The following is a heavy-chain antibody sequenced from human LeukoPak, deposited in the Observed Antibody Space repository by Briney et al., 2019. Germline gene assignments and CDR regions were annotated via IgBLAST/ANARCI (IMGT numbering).Heavy chain of an antibody. CDR3: ARGRYPDY. J-gene: IGHJ4*02. D-gene: IGHD1-26*01. CDR2: IFHSGIT. V-gene: IGHV4-38-2*01. CDR1: GYSISSGRF. Sequence: PSQTLSLTCVVSGYSISSGRFWGWIRQPPGKGLEWIGDIFHSGITSYSPSLKSRVTISVDTSKNQFSLKLNSVTAADTAVYYCARGRYPDYWGQGTLVTVSS.